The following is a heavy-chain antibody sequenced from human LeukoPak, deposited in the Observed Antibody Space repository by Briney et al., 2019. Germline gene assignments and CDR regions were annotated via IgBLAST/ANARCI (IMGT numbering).Heavy chain of an antibody. CDR2: INSDGSST. CDR3: ARVGGGY. CDR1: GFTFRSYW. V-gene: IGHV3-74*01. D-gene: IGHD3-10*01. J-gene: IGHJ4*02. Sequence: GGSLRLSCAASGFTFRSYWMQWVRQAPGKGLMWVSRINSDGSSTSYADSVKGRFSISRDNAKNTLYLQMNSLRAEDTAVYYCARVGGGYWGQGTLVTVSS.